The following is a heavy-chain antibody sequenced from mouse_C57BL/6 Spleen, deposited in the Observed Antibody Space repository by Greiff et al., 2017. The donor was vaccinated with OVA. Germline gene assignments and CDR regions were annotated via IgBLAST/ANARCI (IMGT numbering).Heavy chain of an antibody. J-gene: IGHJ4*01. CDR1: GYTFTDYY. CDR2: INPYNGGT. D-gene: IGHD1-1*01. CDR3: AREGEGYGSSLRLYAMDY. V-gene: IGHV1-19*01. Sequence: VQLQQSGPVLVKPGASVKMSCKASGYTFTDYYMNWVKQSHGKSLEWIGVINPYNGGTSYNQKFKGKATLTVDKSSSTAYMELNSLTSEDSAVYYCAREGEGYGSSLRLYAMDYWGQGTSVTVSS.